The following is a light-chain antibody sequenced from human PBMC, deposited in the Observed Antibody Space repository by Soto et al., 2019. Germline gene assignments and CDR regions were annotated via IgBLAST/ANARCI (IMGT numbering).Light chain of an antibody. CDR3: QQYNNWPLT. V-gene: IGKV3-15*01. J-gene: IGKJ5*01. CDR2: GAS. Sequence: EIVMTQSPATLSVSPGERATLSCRASQGFSSNLAWYQQKPGQAPRLLIYGASTRATDVAARFSGSGSGTEFTLTISSLQSEDFAVYYCQQYNNWPLTFGQGTRLEI. CDR1: QGFSSN.